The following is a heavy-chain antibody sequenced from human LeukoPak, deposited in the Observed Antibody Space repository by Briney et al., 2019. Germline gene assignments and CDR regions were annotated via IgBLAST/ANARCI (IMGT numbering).Heavy chain of an antibody. J-gene: IGHJ4*02. D-gene: IGHD3-9*01. CDR1: GGSISSGGYY. CDR3: ARGTYYDILTGYYINY. CDR2: IYYSGST. V-gene: IGHV4-31*03. Sequence: SQTLSLTCTVSGGSISSGGYYWSWIRQHPGKGLEWIGYIYYSGSTYYNPSLKSRVTISVDTSKNQFSLKLSSETAADTAVYYCARGTYYDILTGYYINYWGQGTLVTVSS.